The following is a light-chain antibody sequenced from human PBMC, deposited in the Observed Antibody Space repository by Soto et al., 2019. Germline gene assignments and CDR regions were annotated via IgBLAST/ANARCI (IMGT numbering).Light chain of an antibody. CDR3: QSYDSSLSGSVV. V-gene: IGLV1-40*01. CDR1: SSNIGAGYD. J-gene: IGLJ2*01. CDR2: GNN. Sequence: QSVLTQPPSVSGAPGQRVTISCTGSSSNIGAGYDVHWYQQLPGTAPKLLIYGNNNRPSGVPDRFSVSKSGTSASLAITGLQAEDEADYYCQSYDSSLSGSVVFGAGTTVTVL.